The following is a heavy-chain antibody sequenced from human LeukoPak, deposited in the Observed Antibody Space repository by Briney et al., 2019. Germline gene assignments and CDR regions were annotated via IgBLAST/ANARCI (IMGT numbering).Heavy chain of an antibody. D-gene: IGHD2-2*03. CDR2: IYYSGST. J-gene: IGHJ5*02. CDR1: GGSFSSGGYY. V-gene: IGHV4-39*01. CDR3: ARMDGFDP. Sequence: SETLSLTCTVSGGSFSSGGYYWGWIRQPPGKGLEWIGSIYYSGSTYYNPSLKSRVTISVDTSKNQFSLKLSSVTAADTAVYYCARMDGFDPWGQGTLVTVSS.